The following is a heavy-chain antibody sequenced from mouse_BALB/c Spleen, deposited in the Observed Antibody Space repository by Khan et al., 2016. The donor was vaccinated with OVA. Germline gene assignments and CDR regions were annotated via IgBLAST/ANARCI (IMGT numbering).Heavy chain of an antibody. CDR2: INTETGEP. D-gene: IGHD2-14*01. J-gene: IGHJ2*01. CDR1: GYTFTDYS. V-gene: IGHV9-2-1*01. Sequence: IQLVQSGPELKKPGETVKISCKASGYTFTDYSMHWVKQAPGKGLKWMGWINTETGEPTYADDFKGRFAFSLETSASIAYLQINNLKNEDTATYFCARDRYDYFDYWGQGTTLTVSS. CDR3: ARDRYDYFDY.